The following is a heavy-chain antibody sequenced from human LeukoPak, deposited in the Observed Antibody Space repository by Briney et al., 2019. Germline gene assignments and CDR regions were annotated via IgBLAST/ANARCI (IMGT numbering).Heavy chain of an antibody. CDR3: ARGWAAAGTGYFDY. J-gene: IGHJ4*02. Sequence: PSETLSPTCTVSGGSISSYYWSWIRQPPGKGLEWIGYIYYSGSTNYNPSLKSRVTISVDTSKNQFPLKLSSVTAADTAVYYCARGWAAAGTGYFDYWGQGTLVTVSS. CDR2: IYYSGST. CDR1: GGSISSYY. V-gene: IGHV4-59*01. D-gene: IGHD6-13*01.